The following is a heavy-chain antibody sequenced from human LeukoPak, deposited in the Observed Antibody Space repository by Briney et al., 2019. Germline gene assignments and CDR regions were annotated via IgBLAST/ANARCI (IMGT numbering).Heavy chain of an antibody. CDR2: IKQDGSEK. Sequence: GGSLRLSCAASGFTFSSYWMSWVRQAPGKGLEWVANIKQDGSEKYYVDSVKGRFTISRDNAKNSLYLQMNSLRAEDTAVYYCARVPYGSSPHFDYWGQGTLVTVSS. D-gene: IGHD2-2*03. V-gene: IGHV3-7*01. CDR1: GFTFSSYW. CDR3: ARVPYGSSPHFDY. J-gene: IGHJ4*02.